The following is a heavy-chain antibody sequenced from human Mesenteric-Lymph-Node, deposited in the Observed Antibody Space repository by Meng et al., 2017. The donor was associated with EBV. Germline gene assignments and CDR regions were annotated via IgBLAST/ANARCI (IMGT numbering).Heavy chain of an antibody. D-gene: IGHD3-10*01. V-gene: IGHV4-61*01. CDR3: ARDQTYGGGYFDN. Sequence: QVQLQQWRAGLLKPSEPLSLTCTVSGGSVSTTSYYWSWIRQPPGKGLEWIAYIYYSGSTHYNPSLRSRATISVDTSKNQFSLTLNSVTAADTAVYYCARDQTYGGGYFDNWGQGPLVTVAS. CDR2: IYYSGST. CDR1: GGSVSTTSYY. J-gene: IGHJ4*02.